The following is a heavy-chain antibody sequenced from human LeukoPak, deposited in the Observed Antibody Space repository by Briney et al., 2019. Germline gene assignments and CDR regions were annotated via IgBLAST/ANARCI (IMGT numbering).Heavy chain of an antibody. Sequence: PGGSLRLSCAVSGFDVSNSYMNWVRQAPGKGLEWVSIIYAGGNKYYADSVKGRFTISRDNSMNTLYLQMNSLRVEDTALYYCAREGSGWFDAWGQGSLIIVS. V-gene: IGHV3-53*01. CDR3: AREGSGWFDA. D-gene: IGHD7-27*01. CDR2: IYAGGNK. CDR1: GFDVSNSY. J-gene: IGHJ5*02.